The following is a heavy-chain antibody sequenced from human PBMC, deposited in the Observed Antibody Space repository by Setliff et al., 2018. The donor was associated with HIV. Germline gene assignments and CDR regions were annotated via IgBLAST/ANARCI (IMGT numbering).Heavy chain of an antibody. CDR1: DGSISSSNW. V-gene: IGHV4-4*02. J-gene: IGHJ4*02. CDR2: IFHTQNP. CDR3: ARGANFWSGYDS. Sequence: SETLSLTCAVSDGSISSSNWWSWVRQPPGKGLEWIGEIFHTQNPNYSPSLKSRATISVNKSKNQFSLRLTSVTAADTAVYYCARGANFWSGYDSWGQGTLVTVSS. D-gene: IGHD3-3*01.